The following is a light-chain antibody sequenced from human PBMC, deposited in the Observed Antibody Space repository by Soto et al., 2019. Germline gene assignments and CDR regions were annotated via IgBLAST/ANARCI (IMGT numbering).Light chain of an antibody. V-gene: IGKV1-5*03. CDR1: QSISIY. J-gene: IGKJ1*01. CDR2: EAS. Sequence: DIQMTQSPSSLSASVGDRVTITCRASQSISIYLAWYQQKPGKAPKLLIYEASSLDVGVPSRFSGSGSGTEFTLTISSLQPDDFATYYCQQYNTFWTFGQGTKVDIK. CDR3: QQYNTFWT.